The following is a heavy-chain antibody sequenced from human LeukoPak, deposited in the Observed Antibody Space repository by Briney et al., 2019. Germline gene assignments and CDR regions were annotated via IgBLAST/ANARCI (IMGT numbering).Heavy chain of an antibody. CDR2: IYTSGST. V-gene: IGHV4-4*09. D-gene: IGHD3-3*01. Sequence: SETLSLTCTVSGGSISSYYWSWIRQPPGKGLEWIGYIYTSGSTNYNPSLKSRVTISVDTSKNQFSLKLSSVTAADTAVYYCARHAYYDLWSGHFDAFDIWGQGTMVTVSS. J-gene: IGHJ3*02. CDR1: GGSISSYY. CDR3: ARHAYYDLWSGHFDAFDI.